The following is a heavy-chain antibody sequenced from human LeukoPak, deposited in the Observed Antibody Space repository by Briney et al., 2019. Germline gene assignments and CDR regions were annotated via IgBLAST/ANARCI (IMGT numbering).Heavy chain of an antibody. CDR2: ISWDGGST. J-gene: IGHJ4*02. V-gene: IGHV3-43D*03. D-gene: IGHD6-19*01. CDR3: AKDLLGQWPTVFDY. Sequence: GGSLRLSCAASGFTFDDYAMHWVRQAPGKGLEWVSLISWDGGSTYYADSVKGRFTISRDNSKNSLYLQMNSLRAEDTAVCYCAKDLLGQWPTVFDYWGQGTLVTVSP. CDR1: GFTFDDYA.